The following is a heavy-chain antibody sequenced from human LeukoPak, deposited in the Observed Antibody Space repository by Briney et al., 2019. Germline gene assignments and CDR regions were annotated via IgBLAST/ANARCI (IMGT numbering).Heavy chain of an antibody. CDR2: ISSSSSYI. Sequence: GGSLRLSCAASGFTFSSYSMNWVRQARGKGLGLVSSISSSSSYIYYADSVKGRFTISRDNAKNSLYLQMNSLRADDTAVYYCARERVTTVTTDDFDIWGQGTMVTVSS. D-gene: IGHD4-17*01. J-gene: IGHJ3*02. CDR1: GFTFSSYS. CDR3: ARERVTTVTTDDFDI. V-gene: IGHV3-21*01.